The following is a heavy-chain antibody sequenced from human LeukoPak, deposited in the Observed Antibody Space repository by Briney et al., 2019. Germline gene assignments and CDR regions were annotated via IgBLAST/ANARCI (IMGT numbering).Heavy chain of an antibody. CDR3: ARLPPSDAFDI. CDR1: GGSISSGSYY. CDR2: IYTSGST. V-gene: IGHV4-61*02. J-gene: IGHJ3*02. Sequence: SETLSLTCTVSGGSISSGSYYWSWIRQPAGKGLEWIGRIYTSGSTNYNPSLKSRVTISVDTSKNQFSLKLSSVTAADTAVYYCARLPPSDAFDIWGQGTMVTVSS.